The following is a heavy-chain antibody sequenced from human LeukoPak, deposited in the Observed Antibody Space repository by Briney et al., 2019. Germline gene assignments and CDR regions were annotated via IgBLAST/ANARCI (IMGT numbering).Heavy chain of an antibody. J-gene: IGHJ6*02. CDR1: GGSISSYY. CDR2: IYYSGST. Sequence: SETLSLTCTVFGGSISSYYWSWIRQPPGKGLEWIGYIYYSGSTNYNPSLKSRVTISVDTSKNQFSLKLSSVTAADTAVYYCARTSDYYGMDVWGQGTTVTVSS. V-gene: IGHV4-59*01. CDR3: ARTSDYYGMDV.